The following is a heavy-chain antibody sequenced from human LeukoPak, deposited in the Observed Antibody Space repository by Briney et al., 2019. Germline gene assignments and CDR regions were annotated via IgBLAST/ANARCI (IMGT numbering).Heavy chain of an antibody. D-gene: IGHD3-22*01. J-gene: IGHJ4*02. CDR3: ARGGSVGGGFDSSGYYPDS. V-gene: IGHV3-48*04. CDR1: GFTFSSYS. Sequence: GGSLRLSCAASGFTFSSYSMNWVRQAPGKGLEWVSYISSSGTTIHYADSVKGRFTISRDNAKNSLYLQMNSLRAEDTALYYCARGGSVGGGFDSSGYYPDSWGQGTLVTVSS. CDR2: ISSSGTTI.